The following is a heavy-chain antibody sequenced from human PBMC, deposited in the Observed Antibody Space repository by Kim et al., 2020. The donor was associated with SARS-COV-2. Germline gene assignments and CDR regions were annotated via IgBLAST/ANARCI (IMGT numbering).Heavy chain of an antibody. D-gene: IGHD6-19*01. CDR1: GFTFNSYT. Sequence: GGSLRLSCSASGFTFNSYTMHWVRQAPGKGLEWVSSISSSSSYIYYADSVKGRFTISRDNAKNSLYLQMNSLRAEDTAVYYCARWGIAVAGSFDYWGQGTLVTVS. CDR2: ISSSSSYI. CDR3: ARWGIAVAGSFDY. V-gene: IGHV3-21*01. J-gene: IGHJ4*02.